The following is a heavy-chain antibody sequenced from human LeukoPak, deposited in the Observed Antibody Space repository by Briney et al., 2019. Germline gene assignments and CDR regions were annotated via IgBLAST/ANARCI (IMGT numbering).Heavy chain of an antibody. Sequence: GGSLRLSCVASGFTFSDYYMSWIRQAPGKGLEWVSYIGTSGSPIYYADSVKGRFTISRDNAKNSLYLQMNSLRVEDTAVYYCARAPTFSGWFDYWGQGTLVTVSS. CDR3: ARAPTFSGWFDY. V-gene: IGHV3-11*04. CDR1: GFTFSDYY. CDR2: IGTSGSPI. D-gene: IGHD6-19*01. J-gene: IGHJ4*02.